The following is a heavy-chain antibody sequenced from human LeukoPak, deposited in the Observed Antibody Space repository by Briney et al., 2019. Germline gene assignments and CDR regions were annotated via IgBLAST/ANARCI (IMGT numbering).Heavy chain of an antibody. Sequence: SETLSLTCAVYGGSFSGYYWSWIRQPPGKGLEWIGEINHSGSTNYNPSLKSRVTISVDTSKNQFSLKLSSVTAADTAVYYCAREPPLDLWSGYPNYYYYYGMDVWGQGTTVTVSS. CDR3: AREPPLDLWSGYPNYYYYYGMDV. V-gene: IGHV4-34*01. CDR2: INHSGST. J-gene: IGHJ6*02. D-gene: IGHD3-3*01. CDR1: GGSFSGYY.